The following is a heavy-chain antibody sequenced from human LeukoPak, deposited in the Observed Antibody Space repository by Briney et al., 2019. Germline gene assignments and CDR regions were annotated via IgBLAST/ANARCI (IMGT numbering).Heavy chain of an antibody. CDR3: ARSRSSSWLRYWFDP. V-gene: IGHV1-2*02. CDR1: GYTFTGCY. J-gene: IGHJ5*02. Sequence: ASVKVSCKASGYTFTGCYMHWVRQAPGQGLEWMGWINPNSGGTNYAQKFQGRVTMTRDTSISTAYMELSRLRSDDTAVYYCARSRSSSWLRYWFDPWGQGTLVTVSS. CDR2: INPNSGGT. D-gene: IGHD6-13*01.